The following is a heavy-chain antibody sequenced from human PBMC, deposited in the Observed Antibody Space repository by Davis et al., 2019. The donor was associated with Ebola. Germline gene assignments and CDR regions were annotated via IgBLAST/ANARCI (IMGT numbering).Heavy chain of an antibody. CDR3: ARDRPWGVDPLPFDI. D-gene: IGHD6-6*01. J-gene: IGHJ3*02. CDR1: GDSVSSNNGA. V-gene: IGHV6-1*01. Sequence: SQTLSLTCVISGDSVSSNNGAWNWIRQSPTRGLEWLGRIYFISKWYTDYTVSVKSRMTLSADTSKNQFSLRLNAMTPEDTAVYYCARDRPWGVDPLPFDIWGQGTMVTVSS. CDR2: IYFISKWYT.